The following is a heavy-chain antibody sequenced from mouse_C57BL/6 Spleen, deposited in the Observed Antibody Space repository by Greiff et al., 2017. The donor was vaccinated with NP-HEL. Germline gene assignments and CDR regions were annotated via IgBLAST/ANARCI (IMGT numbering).Heavy chain of an antibody. J-gene: IGHJ2*01. Sequence: QVQLKESGAELVRPGASVTLSCKASGYTFTDYEMHWVKQTPVHGLEWIGAIDPETGGTAYNQKFKGKAILTADKSSSTAYMELRSLTSEDSAVYYCTRERLRLYFDYWGQGTTLTVSS. V-gene: IGHV1-15*01. CDR1: GYTFTDYE. D-gene: IGHD2-4*01. CDR3: TRERLRLYFDY. CDR2: IDPETGGT.